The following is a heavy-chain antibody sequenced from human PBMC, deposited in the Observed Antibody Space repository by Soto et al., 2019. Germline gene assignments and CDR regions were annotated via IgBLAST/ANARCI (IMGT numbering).Heavy chain of an antibody. D-gene: IGHD3-3*01. V-gene: IGHV4-30-4*01. Sequence: SETLSLTCTVSGGSISSGDYYWSWIRQPPGKGLEWIGYIYYSGSTYYNPSLKSRVTISVDTSKNQFSLKLSSVTAADTAVYYCARVSPTRFLEWEYYGMDVWGQGTTVTVSS. CDR2: IYYSGST. CDR1: GGSISSGDYY. CDR3: ARVSPTRFLEWEYYGMDV. J-gene: IGHJ6*02.